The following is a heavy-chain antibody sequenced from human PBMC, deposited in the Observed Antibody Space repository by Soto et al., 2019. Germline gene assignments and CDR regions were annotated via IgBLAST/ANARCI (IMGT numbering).Heavy chain of an antibody. J-gene: IGHJ6*03. D-gene: IGHD6-19*01. Sequence: ASVKVSCKASGYTFTSYYMHWVRQAPGQGLEWMGIINPSGGSTSYAQKFQGRVTMTRDTSTSTVYMELSSLRSEDTAVYYCARVLISSGWYDYYYYMDVWGKGTTVTVSS. V-gene: IGHV1-46*03. CDR1: GYTFTSYY. CDR2: INPSGGST. CDR3: ARVLISSGWYDYYYYMDV.